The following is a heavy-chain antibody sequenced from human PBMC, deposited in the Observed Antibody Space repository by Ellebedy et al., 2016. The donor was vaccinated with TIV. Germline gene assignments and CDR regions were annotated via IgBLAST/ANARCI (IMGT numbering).Heavy chain of an antibody. CDR2: IISTGSDK. J-gene: IGHJ4*02. CDR3: ARDSYGSDY. CDR1: GFIFSNYN. V-gene: IGHV3-21*01. D-gene: IGHD3-10*01. Sequence: GESLKISCVASGFIFSNYNMNWVRQSPGKGLEWVSSIISTGSDKYYADSVKGRFTISRDEAKNSLYLQMNSLRAEDTAVYYCARDSYGSDYWGQGILVAVSA.